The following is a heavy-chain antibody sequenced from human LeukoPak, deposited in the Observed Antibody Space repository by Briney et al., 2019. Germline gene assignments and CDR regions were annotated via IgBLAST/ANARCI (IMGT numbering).Heavy chain of an antibody. D-gene: IGHD5-18*01. Sequence: GGSVRLFCGASGLLYSSNYMRWARDPRGKALEWVSVMHSDGSTYYADSVKGRFTISRDNAKNSLYLQMNSLSAEDTAVYYCARDLFGYTAMVDYWGQGTMVTVSS. CDR1: GLLYSSNY. V-gene: IGHV3-53*01. CDR3: ARDLFGYTAMVDY. J-gene: IGHJ4*02. CDR2: MHSDGST.